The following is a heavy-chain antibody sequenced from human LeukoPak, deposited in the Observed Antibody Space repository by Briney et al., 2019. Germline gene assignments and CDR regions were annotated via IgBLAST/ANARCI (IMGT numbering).Heavy chain of an antibody. CDR1: GGSFSGYY. CDR3: ARVFVTRYSGSYSSPWLDP. CDR2: INHSGST. J-gene: IGHJ5*02. Sequence: PSETLSLTCAVYGGSFSGYYWSWIRQPPGKGLEWIGGINHSGSTNYNPSLKSRVTISVDTSKNQFSLKLSSVTAADTAVYYCARVFVTRYSGSYSSPWLDPWGQGTLVTVSS. V-gene: IGHV4-34*01. D-gene: IGHD1-26*01.